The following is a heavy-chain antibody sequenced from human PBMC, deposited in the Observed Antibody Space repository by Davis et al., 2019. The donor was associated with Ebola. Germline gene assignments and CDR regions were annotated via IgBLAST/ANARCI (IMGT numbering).Heavy chain of an antibody. CDR2: IKSKTDGGTT. D-gene: IGHD3-22*01. J-gene: IGHJ6*02. Sequence: PGGSLRLSCAASGFTFSNAWMSWVRQAPGKGLEWVGRIKSKTDGGTTDYAAPVKGRFTISRDDSKNTLYLQMNSLKTEDTAVYYCTTDHAPMIVGGEDVWGQGTTVTVSS. V-gene: IGHV3-15*01. CDR3: TTDHAPMIVGGEDV. CDR1: GFTFSNAW.